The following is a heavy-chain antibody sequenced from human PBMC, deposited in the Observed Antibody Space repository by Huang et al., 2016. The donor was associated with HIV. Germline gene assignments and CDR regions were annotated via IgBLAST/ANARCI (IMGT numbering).Heavy chain of an antibody. J-gene: IGHJ5*02. V-gene: IGHV1-69*13. Sequence: QVLLVQSGAEVRKPGSSVKVSCTAFGGTFSGYAIGWVGQAPGQGLEWMVGIIPIFGTANYTKKFQGRVTITVDESTNTGYMELTRLTSEDTAVYYCARTAYSYGFRQGYNWFDPWGQGTPVTVSS. CDR2: IIPIFGTA. CDR3: ARTAYSYGFRQGYNWFDP. D-gene: IGHD5-18*01. CDR1: GGTFSGYA.